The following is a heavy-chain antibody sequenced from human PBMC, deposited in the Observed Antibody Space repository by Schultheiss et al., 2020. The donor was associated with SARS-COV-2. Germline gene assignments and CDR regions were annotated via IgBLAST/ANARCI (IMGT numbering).Heavy chain of an antibody. J-gene: IGHJ4*02. CDR3: ARGGSYESFDY. CDR2: ISSSSSYI. D-gene: IGHD1-26*01. V-gene: IGHV3-21*04. Sequence: GGSLRLSCAASGFTFSSYSMNWVRQAPGKGLEWVSSISSSSSYIYYADSVKGRFTISRDNAKNTLYLQMNSLRAEDMAVYYCARGGSYESFDYWGQGTLVTVSS. CDR1: GFTFSSYS.